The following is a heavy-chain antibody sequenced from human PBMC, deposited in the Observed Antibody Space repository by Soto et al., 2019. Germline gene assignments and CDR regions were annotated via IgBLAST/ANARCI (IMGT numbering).Heavy chain of an antibody. J-gene: IGHJ4*02. CDR1: GFTFRGYA. CDR2: ITGGGDDT. D-gene: IGHD3-16*01. CDR3: AKGASKGSPYYFYF. Sequence: GGSLRLSCEGSGFTFRGYAMSWVRQPPGKGLEWVTAITGGGDDTYHSDSVKGRFTISRDNSKNTLYLQMNSLRAEETAVYYNAKGASKGSPYYFYFLGPGTLVTVSS. V-gene: IGHV3-23*01.